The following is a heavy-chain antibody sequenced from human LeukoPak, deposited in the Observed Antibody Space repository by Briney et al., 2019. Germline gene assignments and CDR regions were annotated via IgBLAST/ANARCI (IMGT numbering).Heavy chain of an antibody. V-gene: IGHV3-11*01. J-gene: IGHJ4*02. CDR1: GFTFSDYY. Sequence: GGSLRLSCAASGFTFSDYYMSWLRQAPGKGLEWVSYISSSGSTIYYADSVKGRFTISRDKAKNSLYLQMNSLRAEDTAVYYCARATGHYDILTGYYNVGYFDYWGQGTLVTVSS. CDR2: ISSSGSTI. D-gene: IGHD3-9*01. CDR3: ARATGHYDILTGYYNVGYFDY.